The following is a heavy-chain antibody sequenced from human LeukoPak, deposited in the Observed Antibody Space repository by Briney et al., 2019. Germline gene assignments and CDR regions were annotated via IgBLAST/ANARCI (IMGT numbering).Heavy chain of an antibody. CDR2: ISSSSSYI. CDR1: GFTFSSYS. CDR3: TGAYCGGDCYLLDY. D-gene: IGHD2-21*01. Sequence: GGSLRLSCAASGFTFSSYSMNWVRQAPGKGLEWVSSISSSSSYIYYADSVKGRFTISRDNAKNSLYLQMNSLKTEDTAVYYCTGAYCGGDCYLLDYWGQGTLVTVSS. V-gene: IGHV3-21*03. J-gene: IGHJ4*02.